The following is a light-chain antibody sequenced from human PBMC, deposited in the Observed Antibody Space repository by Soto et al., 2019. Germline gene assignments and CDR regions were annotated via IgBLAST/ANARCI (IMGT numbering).Light chain of an antibody. J-gene: IGKJ1*01. CDR2: GAS. V-gene: IGKV3-20*01. Sequence: EIVLTQSPGTLSLSPGEGATLSCRASQSISSTFLAWYQHQPGQAPRVLIYGASRWAAGIPDRFSGSGSGTDFTLTISRLAPEDFAVYYCQQYESSWTFGQGTKVEVK. CDR3: QQYESSWT. CDR1: QSISSTF.